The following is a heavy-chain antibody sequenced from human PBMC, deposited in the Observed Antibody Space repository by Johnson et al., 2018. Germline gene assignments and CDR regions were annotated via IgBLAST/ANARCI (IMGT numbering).Heavy chain of an antibody. V-gene: IGHV3-30*18. Sequence: QVQLVESGGGVVQPGRSMRLSCAASGFTFSSYGMPWVRQAPGKGLEWVAVISYDGSNKYYADSVKGRFTISRDNSKNTLYLQMTSLRAEDTAVYYGAKGGKGVMSIAAPGRDYYYMDVWGKGTTVTVSS. J-gene: IGHJ6*03. CDR3: AKGGKGVMSIAAPGRDYYYMDV. CDR2: ISYDGSNK. CDR1: GFTFSSYG. D-gene: IGHD6-6*01.